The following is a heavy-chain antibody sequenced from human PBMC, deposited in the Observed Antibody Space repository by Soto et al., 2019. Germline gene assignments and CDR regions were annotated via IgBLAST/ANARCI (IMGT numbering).Heavy chain of an antibody. Sequence: QSTLKEAGPTLVKPKQTLTLTCTFSGFSLSTSGVGVGWLRQPPGKALEWLGIIYWDENQRYSPSLKNRLTITKDTSRTQVVLTLTNIDPVDTATYYCAREWRLVWAAFDIWGQGTMVTVSS. CDR1: GFSLSTSGVG. V-gene: IGHV2-5*02. D-gene: IGHD2-21*02. J-gene: IGHJ3*02. CDR3: AREWRLVWAAFDI. CDR2: IYWDENQ.